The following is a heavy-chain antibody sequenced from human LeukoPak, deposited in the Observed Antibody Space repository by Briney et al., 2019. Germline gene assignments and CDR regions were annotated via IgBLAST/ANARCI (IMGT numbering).Heavy chain of an antibody. J-gene: IGHJ4*02. CDR3: ASPLVGYDYGDYAEPGYFDY. Sequence: PGGSLRLSCAASGFTFSSYAMHWVRQAPGKGLEWVAVISYDGSNKYYADSVKGRFTISRDNSKNTLYLQMNSRRAEDTAVYYCASPLVGYDYGDYAEPGYFDYWGQGTLLTVSS. D-gene: IGHD4-17*01. CDR2: ISYDGSNK. V-gene: IGHV3-30-3*01. CDR1: GFTFSSYA.